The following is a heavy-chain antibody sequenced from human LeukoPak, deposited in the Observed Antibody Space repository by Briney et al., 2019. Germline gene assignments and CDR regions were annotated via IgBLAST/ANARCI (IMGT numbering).Heavy chain of an antibody. D-gene: IGHD6-13*01. CDR1: GYTFTSYY. CDR3: ARDHAIAGYDY. J-gene: IGHJ4*02. V-gene: IGHV1-46*01. Sequence: ASVKASCKASGYTFTSYYMHWVRQAPGQGLEWMGIINPSGGSTSYAQKFQGRVTMTRDMSTSTVYMELSSLRSEDTAVYYCARDHAIAGYDYWGQGTLVTVSS. CDR2: INPSGGST.